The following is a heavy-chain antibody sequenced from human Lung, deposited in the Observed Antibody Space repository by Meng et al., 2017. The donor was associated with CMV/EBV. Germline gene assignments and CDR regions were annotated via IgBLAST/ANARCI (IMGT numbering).Heavy chain of an antibody. J-gene: IGHJ5*02. V-gene: IGHV4-59*01. CDR2: IYYSGST. CDR1: GGSISSYY. Sequence: QVQLQESGPGLVKPAGTLSLTCTVSGGSISSYYWSWIWQPPGKGLEWIGYIYYSGSTNYNPSLKSRVTISVDTSKNQFSLKLSSGTAADTAVYYCAREEGIGGFDPWGQGTLVTVSS. D-gene: IGHD3-10*01. CDR3: AREEGIGGFDP.